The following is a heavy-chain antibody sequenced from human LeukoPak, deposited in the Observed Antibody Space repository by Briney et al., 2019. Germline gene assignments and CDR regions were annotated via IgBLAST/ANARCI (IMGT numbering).Heavy chain of an antibody. CDR3: ARESTGSASDWYTINYFDS. V-gene: IGHV4-39*02. CDR1: GGSISSSSYY. CDR2: IYYSGST. J-gene: IGHJ4*02. D-gene: IGHD6-19*01. Sequence: SETLSLTCTVSGGSISSSSYYWGWIRQPPGKGLEWIGSIYYSGSTYYNPSLKSRVTISVDTSKNQFSLQLNSVTPEDTAVYYCARESTGSASDWYTINYFDSWGQGTLVTVSS.